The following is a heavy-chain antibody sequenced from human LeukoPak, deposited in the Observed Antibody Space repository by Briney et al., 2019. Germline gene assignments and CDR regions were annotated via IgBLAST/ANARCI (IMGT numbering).Heavy chain of an antibody. D-gene: IGHD3-10*01. Sequence: ASVTVSCKASGYTFTSYDINWVRQAPGQGLEWMGWMNPNSGNTGYAQKFQGRVTMTRNTSISTAYMELSRLRSDDTAVYYCARVKVRGGNWFDPWGQGTLVTVSS. CDR3: ARVKVRGGNWFDP. J-gene: IGHJ5*02. CDR2: MNPNSGNT. V-gene: IGHV1-8*01. CDR1: GYTFTSYD.